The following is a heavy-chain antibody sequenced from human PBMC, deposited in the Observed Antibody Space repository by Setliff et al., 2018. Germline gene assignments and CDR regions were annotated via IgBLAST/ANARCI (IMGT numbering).Heavy chain of an antibody. V-gene: IGHV4-38-2*02. J-gene: IGHJ4*02. D-gene: IGHD4-17*01. Sequence: PSETLSLTCTVSGYSISSGHYWGWIRQPPGKGLEWIGSISHSGSTYYNPSLRSRVTISSDTSKNQFSPKLTSVTAADTAVYYCAGGRRYDYGWDFDYWGQGTLVTVSS. CDR1: GYSISSGHY. CDR2: ISHSGST. CDR3: AGGRRYDYGWDFDY.